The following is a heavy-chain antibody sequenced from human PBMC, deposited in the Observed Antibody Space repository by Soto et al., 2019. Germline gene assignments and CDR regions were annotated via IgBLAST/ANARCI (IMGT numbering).Heavy chain of an antibody. CDR2: IYHSGST. D-gene: IGHD3-10*01. V-gene: IGHV4-38-2*01. CDR1: GYSISSGYY. Sequence: PSETLSLTCAVSGYSISSGYYWGWIRQPPGEGLEWIGSIYHSGSTYYNPSLKSRVTISVDTSKNQFSLKLSSVTAADTAVYYCARVYPPGSGHWGQGTLVTVSS. J-gene: IGHJ4*02. CDR3: ARVYPPGSGH.